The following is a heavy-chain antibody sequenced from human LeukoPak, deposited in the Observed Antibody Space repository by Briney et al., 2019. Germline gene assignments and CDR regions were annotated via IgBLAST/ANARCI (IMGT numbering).Heavy chain of an antibody. D-gene: IGHD3-22*01. J-gene: IGHJ1*01. CDR3: ARDFYYDSSGNPLPHFQH. CDR1: GFTFSSYA. V-gene: IGHV3-30*04. CDR2: ISYDGSNK. Sequence: PPGGSLRLSCAASGFTFSSYAMHWVRQAPGKGLEWVAVISYDGSNKYYADYVKGRFTISRDNSKNTLYLQRNSLRAEDTAVYYCARDFYYDSSGNPLPHFQHRGQGTLVTVSS.